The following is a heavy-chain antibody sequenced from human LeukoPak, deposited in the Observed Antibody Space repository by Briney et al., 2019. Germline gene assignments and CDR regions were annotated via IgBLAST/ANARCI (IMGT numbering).Heavy chain of an antibody. V-gene: IGHV4-39*01. CDR2: IYYSGST. Sequence: SETLSLTCTVSGGSISSSSYYWGWIRQPPGRGLEWIGSIYYSGSTYYNPSLKSRFTISVHTSKTQFSLKLSSVTAADTAVYYCARFNRVTMVRGVIIGGFDYWGQGTLVTVSS. D-gene: IGHD3-10*01. CDR3: ARFNRVTMVRGVIIGGFDY. CDR1: GGSISSSSYY. J-gene: IGHJ4*02.